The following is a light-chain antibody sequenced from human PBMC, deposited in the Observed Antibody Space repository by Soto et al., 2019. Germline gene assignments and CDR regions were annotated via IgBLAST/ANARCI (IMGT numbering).Light chain of an antibody. CDR1: SSDVGGYNY. Sequence: QSALTQPASVSGSPGQSITISCTGSSSDVGGYNYVSWYQQHPGKAPKLMIYEVSYRPSGVSNRFSGSKSGNTASLTISGLQAEDKTDYYCSSYTSSSTVVFGGGTKLTVL. J-gene: IGLJ2*01. CDR2: EVS. V-gene: IGLV2-14*01. CDR3: SSYTSSSTVV.